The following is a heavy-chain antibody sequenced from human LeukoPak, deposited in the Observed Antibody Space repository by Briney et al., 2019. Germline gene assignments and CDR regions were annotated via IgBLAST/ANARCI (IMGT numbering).Heavy chain of an antibody. V-gene: IGHV4-30-2*01. CDR1: GGSISSGGYS. D-gene: IGHD3-10*01. CDR3: GRGRGVGGVYYYGSGSAGSYFDY. J-gene: IGHJ4*02. Sequence: SQTLSLTCAVSGGSISSGGYSWSWIRQPPGKGLEWIGYIYHSGSTYYNPSLKSRVTISVDRSKNQLSLKLSSVAAADTAVYWCGRGRGVGGVYYYGSGSAGSYFDYWGQGTLVTVSS. CDR2: IYHSGST.